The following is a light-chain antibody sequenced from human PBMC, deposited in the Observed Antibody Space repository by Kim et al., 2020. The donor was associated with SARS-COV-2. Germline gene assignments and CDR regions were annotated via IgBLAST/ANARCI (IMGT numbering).Light chain of an antibody. CDR2: AAS. CDR3: QQSHTTPLLT. CDR1: QSIGTY. J-gene: IGKJ4*01. Sequence: DIQMTQSTSSLAASVGDRVTIACRASQSIGTYLNWYQQKPGKAPKLLIFAASTLQSGVPSRFSGSGSGTDFTLTVTSLQPEDFATYYCQQSHTTPLLTFGGGTKVDIK. V-gene: IGKV1-39*01.